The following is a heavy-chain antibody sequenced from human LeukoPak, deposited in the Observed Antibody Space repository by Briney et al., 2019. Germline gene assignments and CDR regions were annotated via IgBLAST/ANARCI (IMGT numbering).Heavy chain of an antibody. CDR3: AKGGITMIVVALFDY. D-gene: IGHD3-22*01. Sequence: TSETLSLTCTVSGGSISSYYWSWIRQPPGKGLEWIGYIYYSGSTNYNPSLKSRVTMSVDTSKNQFSLKLSSVTAADTAVYYCAKGGITMIVVALFDYWGQGTLVTVSS. CDR1: GGSISSYY. V-gene: IGHV4-59*01. CDR2: IYYSGST. J-gene: IGHJ4*02.